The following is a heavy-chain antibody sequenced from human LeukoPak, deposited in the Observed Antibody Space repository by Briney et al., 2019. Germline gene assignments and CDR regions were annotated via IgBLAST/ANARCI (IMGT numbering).Heavy chain of an antibody. Sequence: GGSLRLSCAASGFTFSGYEMNWVRQAPGKGLEWVSYISSGSVSFTNYAGSVKGRFTISRDNANNSLFLQMNNLRDDDTAVYYCARSSIAVAGTQYDYWGQGTLVIVSS. D-gene: IGHD6-19*01. V-gene: IGHV3-48*03. J-gene: IGHJ4*02. CDR3: ARSSIAVAGTQYDY. CDR2: ISSGSVSFT. CDR1: GFTFSGYE.